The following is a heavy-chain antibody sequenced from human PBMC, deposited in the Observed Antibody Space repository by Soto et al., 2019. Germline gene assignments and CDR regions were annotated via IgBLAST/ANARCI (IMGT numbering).Heavy chain of an antibody. V-gene: IGHV4-39*01. D-gene: IGHD2-15*01. J-gene: IGHJ4*02. CDR1: GDSITNNTFY. Sequence: PSATLSLTCTVSGDSITNNTFYWGWVRQPPGKGLDWIGNIYYLGNTFYNPSLRSRVTISADTSKNQFSLNLSSVTAADTPVYHSARFVVSATLHAAFDFWGQEIL. CDR3: ARFVVSATLHAAFDF. CDR2: IYYLGNT.